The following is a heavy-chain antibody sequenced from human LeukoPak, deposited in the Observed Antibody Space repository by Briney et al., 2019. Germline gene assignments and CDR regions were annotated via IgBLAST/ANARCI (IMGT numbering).Heavy chain of an antibody. J-gene: IGHJ4*02. Sequence: GGSLRLSCAASGFTFSSYAVSWVRQAPGKGLEWVSAITGSGGYTYYADSVKGRFTISRDNSKNTLYLQMNSLRADDTAVYYCAKDRVGYSYASGSYYRSSYFDYWGQGTLVTVSS. CDR1: GFTFSSYA. CDR3: AKDRVGYSYASGSYYRSSYFDY. V-gene: IGHV3-23*01. CDR2: ITGSGGYT. D-gene: IGHD3-10*01.